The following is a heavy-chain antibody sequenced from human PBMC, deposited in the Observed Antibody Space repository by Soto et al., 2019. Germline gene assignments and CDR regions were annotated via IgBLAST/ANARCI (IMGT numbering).Heavy chain of an antibody. J-gene: IGHJ4*02. CDR3: ARHHSGSYFFDGFDY. CDR2: IYYSGST. D-gene: IGHD1-26*01. Sequence: SETLSLTCTVSGGSISSSSYYWGWIRQPPGKGLEWIGSIYYSGSTYYNPSLKSRVTISVDTSKNQFSLKLSSVTAADTAVYYCARHHSGSYFFDGFDYWGQGTLVTVSS. V-gene: IGHV4-39*01. CDR1: GGSISSSSYY.